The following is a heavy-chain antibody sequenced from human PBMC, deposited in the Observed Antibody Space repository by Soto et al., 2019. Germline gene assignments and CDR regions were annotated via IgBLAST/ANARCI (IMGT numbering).Heavy chain of an antibody. D-gene: IGHD2-15*01. CDR3: ARDRSDLGYCSGGSCYSFDY. CDR1: GGTFSSYA. CDR2: IIPIFGTA. J-gene: IGHJ4*02. V-gene: IGHV1-69*13. Sequence: AASVKVSCKASGGTFSSYAISWVRQAPGQGLEWMGGIIPIFGTANYAQKFQGRVTITADESTSTAYMELSSLRSEDTAVYYCARDRSDLGYCSGGSCYSFDYWGQGTLVTVSS.